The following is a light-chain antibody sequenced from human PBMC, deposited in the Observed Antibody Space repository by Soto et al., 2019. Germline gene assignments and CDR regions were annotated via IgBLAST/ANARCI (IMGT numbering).Light chain of an antibody. Sequence: QSVLTQPPSASGSPGQSVTISCTGTSTDVGAYNYVSWYQQHPGKAPKLMIYEVSNRPSGISNRFSGSKSGNTASLTISGLQAEDEADYSCSSYTSSSTYVFGTGTKLTVL. J-gene: IGLJ1*01. CDR3: SSYTSSSTYV. CDR2: EVS. CDR1: STDVGAYNY. V-gene: IGLV2-14*01.